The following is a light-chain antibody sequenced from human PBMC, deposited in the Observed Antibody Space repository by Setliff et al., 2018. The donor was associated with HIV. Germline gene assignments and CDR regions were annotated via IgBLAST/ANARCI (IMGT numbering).Light chain of an antibody. J-gene: IGLJ1*01. CDR3: SSYTSRNSYV. V-gene: IGLV2-14*01. Sequence: QSVLTQPASVSGSPGPSSTISCTGTSSDVGGYNAVSWYQQHPGKAPKVIIYEVTDRPSGVSDRFSGSKSGNTASLTISGLQAEDEADYYCSSYTSRNSYVFGTGTKVTVL. CDR1: SSDVGGYNA. CDR2: EVT.